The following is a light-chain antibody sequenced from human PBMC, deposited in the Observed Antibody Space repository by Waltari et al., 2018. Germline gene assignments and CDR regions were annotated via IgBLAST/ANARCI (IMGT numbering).Light chain of an antibody. Sequence: EIVLTQSPATLSLPPGERATLPCRASPSVSSHLPWYQQKPGQPPRLLIYAVSNRATGIPARFSGSGSGTDFTLTISSLESEDFAVYYCQQRGNWPLTFGGGTKVEIK. CDR3: QQRGNWPLT. V-gene: IGKV3-11*01. J-gene: IGKJ4*01. CDR1: PSVSSH. CDR2: AVS.